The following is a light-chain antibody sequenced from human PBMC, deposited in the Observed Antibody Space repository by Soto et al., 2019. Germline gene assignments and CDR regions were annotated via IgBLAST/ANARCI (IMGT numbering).Light chain of an antibody. CDR3: YSASDNSV. CDR1: VLAKKY. J-gene: IGLJ3*02. V-gene: IGLV3-27*01. Sequence: SYELTQPSSVSVSPGQTARITCSGDVLAKKYVRWFQQKPGQAPLLVIYKDTERPSGIPERFSGSSSGTTVTLTISGAQVEDEADYYCYSASDNSVLGGGTKLTVL. CDR2: KDT.